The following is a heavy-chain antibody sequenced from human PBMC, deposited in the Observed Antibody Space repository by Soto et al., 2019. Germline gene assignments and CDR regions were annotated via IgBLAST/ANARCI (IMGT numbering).Heavy chain of an antibody. CDR3: AREGGESSDGLYYFDS. Sequence: SETLSLTCSVSGGSTSSDNYWSWIRQPPGKGLEWIGHIYYSGNTDYNPSLKSRLAISIDTSKNQFSLKLSSVTAADTAVYFCAREGGESSDGLYYFDSWGQGSLVTVSS. CDR2: IYYSGNT. CDR1: GGSTSSDNY. V-gene: IGHV4-30-4*01. D-gene: IGHD3-16*01. J-gene: IGHJ4*02.